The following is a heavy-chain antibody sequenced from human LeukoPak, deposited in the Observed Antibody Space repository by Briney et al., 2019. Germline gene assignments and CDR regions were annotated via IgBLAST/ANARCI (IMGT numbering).Heavy chain of an antibody. J-gene: IGHJ4*02. D-gene: IGHD3-22*01. CDR3: AKVAGNYYDSSGYYPDY. CDR2: ISGSGGST. CDR1: GFTFSSYG. V-gene: IGHV3-23*01. Sequence: GGTLRLSCAASGFTFSSYGMSWVRQAPGKGLEWVSAISGSGGSTYYADSVKGRFTISRDNSKNTLYLQMNSLRAEDTAVYYCAKVAGNYYDSSGYYPDYWGQGTLVTVSS.